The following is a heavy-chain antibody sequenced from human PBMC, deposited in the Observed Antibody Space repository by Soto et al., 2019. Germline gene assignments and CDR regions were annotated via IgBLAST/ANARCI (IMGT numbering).Heavy chain of an antibody. D-gene: IGHD3-10*01. CDR2: IYYSGST. V-gene: IGHV4-61*01. CDR1: GGSVSSGIYY. J-gene: IGHJ4*02. Sequence: SETLSLTCTVSGGSVSSGIYYWSWIRHPPGKGLEWIGYIYYSGSTNYNPSLKSRVTISVDTSKNQFSLKLSSVTAADTAVYYRARSMVRGVVAFDYWGQGTLVTVSS. CDR3: ARSMVRGVVAFDY.